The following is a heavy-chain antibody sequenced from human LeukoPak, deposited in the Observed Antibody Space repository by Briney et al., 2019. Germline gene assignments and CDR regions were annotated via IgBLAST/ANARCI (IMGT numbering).Heavy chain of an antibody. J-gene: IGHJ6*02. V-gene: IGHV1-8*01. CDR1: AYTFTSYD. D-gene: IGHD3-10*01. CDR2: MNPNSGNT. Sequence: ASVKVSCKASAYTFTSYDINWVRQATGQGLEWMGWMNPNSGNTGYAQKFQGRVTMTRNTSISTAYMELSSLRSEDTAVYYCARWLGESTMGYYYYYGMDVWGQGTTATVSS. CDR3: ARWLGESTMGYYYYYGMDV.